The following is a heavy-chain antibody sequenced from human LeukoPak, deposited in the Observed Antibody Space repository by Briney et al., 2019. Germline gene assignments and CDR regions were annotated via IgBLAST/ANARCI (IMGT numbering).Heavy chain of an antibody. Sequence: PGGSLRLSCAASGFTVSSNYMSWVRQAPGKGLEWVSVIYSGGSTYYADSVKGRFTISRDNSKNTLYLQMNSLRAEDTAVYYCARDKVGDYYYYGMDVWGQGTLVTVSS. CDR1: GFTVSSNY. CDR3: ARDKVGDYYYYGMDV. D-gene: IGHD3-10*01. J-gene: IGHJ6*02. CDR2: IYSGGST. V-gene: IGHV3-66*01.